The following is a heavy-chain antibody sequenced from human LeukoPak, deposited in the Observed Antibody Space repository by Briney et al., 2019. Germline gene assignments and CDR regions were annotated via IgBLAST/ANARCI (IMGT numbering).Heavy chain of an antibody. Sequence: GGSLRLSCGASVFTFSSYAMSWVRQAPRKGLEWVSAFSGSGGSTYYADSVKGRFTISRDNSKNTLYLQMNSLRAEDTAVYYCAKYFMGGYDFWSGYYFGGYYYYGMDVWGQGTTVTVSS. CDR2: FSGSGGST. CDR3: AKYFMGGYDFWSGYYFGGYYYYGMDV. J-gene: IGHJ6*02. D-gene: IGHD3-3*01. V-gene: IGHV3-23*01. CDR1: VFTFSSYA.